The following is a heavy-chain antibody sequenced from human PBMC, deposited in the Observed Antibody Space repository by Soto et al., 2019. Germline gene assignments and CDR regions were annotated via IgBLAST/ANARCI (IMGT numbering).Heavy chain of an antibody. CDR3: ARSTYYYDSSGYWLFDY. CDR2: IFSNDEK. V-gene: IGHV2-26*01. Sequence: QVTLKESGPELVKPTETLTLTCTVSGFSLSNARMGVSWIRQPPGKALEWLAHIFSNDEKSYSTSLKSRLTISKDTSKSQVVLTMTNMDPVDTATYYCARSTYYYDSSGYWLFDYWGQGTLVTVSS. D-gene: IGHD3-22*01. J-gene: IGHJ4*02. CDR1: GFSLSNARMG.